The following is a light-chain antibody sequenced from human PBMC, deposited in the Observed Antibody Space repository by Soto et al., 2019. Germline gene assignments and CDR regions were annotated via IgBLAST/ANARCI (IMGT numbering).Light chain of an antibody. CDR3: QQYNNWPPN. J-gene: IGKJ5*01. CDR1: QRISSN. V-gene: IGKV3-15*01. Sequence: EIVMTQSPATLSVSPRERATLSCRASQRISSNLAWYQQKPGQAPRLLIYGASTRATGIPERFSGSGSGTEFTLTISSLQSEDFAVYYCQQYNNWPPNFGQGTRLEIK. CDR2: GAS.